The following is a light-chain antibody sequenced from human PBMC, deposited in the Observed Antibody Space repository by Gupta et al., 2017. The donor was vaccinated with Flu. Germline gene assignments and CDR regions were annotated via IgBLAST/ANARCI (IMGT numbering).Light chain of an antibody. CDR1: QSLSSW. Sequence: PYYVSASVGDRVTITCRASQSLSSWLVWYQKKPGKAPKLLIYGASSLQRGVPSRLSGSGSGTDFTLTISSLQPEDVATYYCQQANSFPWTFGQGTKVEIK. CDR3: QQANSFPWT. J-gene: IGKJ1*01. CDR2: GAS. V-gene: IGKV1-12*01.